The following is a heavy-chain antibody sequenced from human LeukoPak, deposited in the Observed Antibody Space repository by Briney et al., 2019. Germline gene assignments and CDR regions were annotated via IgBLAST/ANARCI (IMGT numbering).Heavy chain of an antibody. CDR3: AREVSSSWFYHDAFDI. Sequence: GGSLRLSCAASGFTFSSYSMNWVRQAPGRGLEWVSSISSSSSYIYYADSVKGRFTISRDNAKNSLYLQMNSLRAEDTAVYYCAREVSSSWFYHDAFDIWGQGTMVTVSS. V-gene: IGHV3-21*01. CDR2: ISSSSSYI. J-gene: IGHJ3*02. D-gene: IGHD6-13*01. CDR1: GFTFSSYS.